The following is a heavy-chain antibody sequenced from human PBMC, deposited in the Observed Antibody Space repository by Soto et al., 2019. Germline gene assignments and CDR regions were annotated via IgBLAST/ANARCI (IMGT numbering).Heavy chain of an antibody. CDR1: GFSFSSYW. V-gene: IGHV3-74*01. Sequence: GGSLRLSCAASGFSFSSYWMQWVRQAPGKGLVWVSRINSDGSSTSYADSVKGRFTISRDNAKNTLYLQMNSLRAEDTAVYYCARESVTIPLLPYYYYGMDVWGQGTTVTVSS. CDR2: INSDGSST. D-gene: IGHD3-3*01. CDR3: ARESVTIPLLPYYYYGMDV. J-gene: IGHJ6*02.